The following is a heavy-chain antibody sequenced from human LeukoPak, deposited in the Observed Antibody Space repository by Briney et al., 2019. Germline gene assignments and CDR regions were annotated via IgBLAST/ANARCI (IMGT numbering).Heavy chain of an antibody. CDR2: IYYSGST. CDR1: GGSISSGGYY. Sequence: PSQTLSLTCTVSGGSISSGGYYWSWIRQHPGKGLEWIGYIYYSGSTYYNPSLKSRVTISVDTSKNQFSLKLSSVTAADTAVYYCARYSITVATIAGEGFDYWGQGTLVTVSS. J-gene: IGHJ4*02. CDR3: ARYSITVATIAGEGFDY. V-gene: IGHV4-31*03. D-gene: IGHD5-12*01.